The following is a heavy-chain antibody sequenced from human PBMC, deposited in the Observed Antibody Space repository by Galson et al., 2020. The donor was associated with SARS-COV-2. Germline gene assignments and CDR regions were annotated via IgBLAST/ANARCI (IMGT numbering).Heavy chain of an antibody. CDR2: INHSGST. J-gene: IGHJ6*02. Sequence: SETLSLTCAVYGGSFSDYYWTWIRQPPGKGLEWIGEINHSGSTNHNPSLKSRVTISVDTSKNQFSLELSSVTAADTAVYYCARGRIIAAGRYYYGMDVWGQGTTVTVSS. CDR3: ARGRIIAAGRYYYGMDV. CDR1: GGSFSDYY. D-gene: IGHD6-13*01. V-gene: IGHV4-34*01.